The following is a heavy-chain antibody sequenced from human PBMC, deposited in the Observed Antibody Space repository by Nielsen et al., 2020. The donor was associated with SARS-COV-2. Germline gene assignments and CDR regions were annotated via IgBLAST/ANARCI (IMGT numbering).Heavy chain of an antibody. CDR1: GYIFTGYY. CDR3: ARFGPGESAFDV. CDR2: INTNNGDT. Sequence: ASVKVSCKVSGYIFTGYYIHWVRQAPGQGLEWVGRINTNNGDTNSAQKFLGRVTVTRDTSFNTVYMEMTSLRSDDTAIYYCARFGPGESAFDVWGQGTVVTVSS. D-gene: IGHD7-27*01. J-gene: IGHJ3*01. V-gene: IGHV1-2*06.